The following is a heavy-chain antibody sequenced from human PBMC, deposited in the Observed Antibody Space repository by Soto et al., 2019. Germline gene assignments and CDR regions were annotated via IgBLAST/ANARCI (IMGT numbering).Heavy chain of an antibody. CDR2: IFYAGNT. CDR3: ARQAAAPGIDLWFDP. D-gene: IGHD6-13*01. J-gene: IGHJ5*02. CDR1: GGSISSSRSY. Sequence: QLQLQESGPGLVKPSETLSLTCNVSGGSISSSRSYWAWFRQPPGQELEWIANIFYAGNTYYNPSLKSRVTVSVDTSKSQCSLKLDSVTAADTAVYYCARQAAAPGIDLWFDPWGKGTLVTVSS. V-gene: IGHV4-39*01.